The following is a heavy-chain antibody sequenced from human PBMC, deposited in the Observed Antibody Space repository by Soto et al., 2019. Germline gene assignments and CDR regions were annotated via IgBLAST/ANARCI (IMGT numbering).Heavy chain of an antibody. V-gene: IGHV3-23*01. D-gene: IGHD2-15*01. J-gene: IGHJ4*02. CDR3: AKRRGAGGHFDY. Sequence: DVQLLESGGGLVQPEGSLRLSCEASGFTFSSYAMGWVRQGPGKGLEWVAVVSIGGSTHYADSVRGRFTISRDNSKNTLSLQMNRLTAEDTAVYFCAKRRGAGGHFDYWGQGALVTVSS. CDR2: VSIGGST. CDR1: GFTFSSYA.